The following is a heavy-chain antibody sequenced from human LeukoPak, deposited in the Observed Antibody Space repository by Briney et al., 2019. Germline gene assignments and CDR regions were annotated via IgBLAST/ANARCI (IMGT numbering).Heavy chain of an antibody. Sequence: GGSLRLSCAASGFTFSSHAMSWVRRAPGEGLEWVSAISGSGGSTYYADSVKGRFTTSRDNSKNTLYLQMNSLRAEDTAVYYCAKGASGTTGTTGAFDIWGQGTMVTVSS. CDR1: GFTFSSHA. J-gene: IGHJ3*02. CDR3: AKGASGTTGTTGAFDI. D-gene: IGHD1-1*01. V-gene: IGHV3-23*01. CDR2: ISGSGGST.